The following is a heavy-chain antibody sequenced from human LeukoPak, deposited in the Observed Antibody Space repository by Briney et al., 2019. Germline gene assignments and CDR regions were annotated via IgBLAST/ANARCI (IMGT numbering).Heavy chain of an antibody. V-gene: IGHV3-49*04. CDR1: GFTLGYYA. Sequence: PGGSLRLFGTASGFTLGYYAMSWVRKAPGKRPEWIGFIRSKAYGGTTEYAASVKGRFTISRDDSKSIAYLQMNSLKTEDTAVYYCTRDEELYYDFWSGYYGAPVDYFDYWGQGTLVTVSS. CDR2: IRSKAYGGTT. CDR3: TRDEELYYDFWSGYYGAPVDYFDY. J-gene: IGHJ4*02. D-gene: IGHD3-3*01.